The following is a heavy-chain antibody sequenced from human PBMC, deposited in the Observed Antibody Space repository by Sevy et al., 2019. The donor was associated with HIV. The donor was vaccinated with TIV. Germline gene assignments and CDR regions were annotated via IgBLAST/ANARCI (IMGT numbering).Heavy chain of an antibody. CDR1: DVSISSGTNY. CDR3: ARQRGGWYEYDASDV. D-gene: IGHD6-19*01. J-gene: IGHJ3*01. V-gene: IGHV4-39*01. CDR2: IYYGGST. Sequence: SETLSLTCTVSDVSISSGTNYWGWIRQPPGKGLEWIGSIYYGGSTYYNPSLRSRVTVSADTSTNQFSLKLTYVTVADTAVYYCARQRGGWYEYDASDVWGQGTMVTVSS.